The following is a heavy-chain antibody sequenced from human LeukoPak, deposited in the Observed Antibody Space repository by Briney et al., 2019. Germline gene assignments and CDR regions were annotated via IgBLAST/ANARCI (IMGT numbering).Heavy chain of an antibody. CDR2: AFHSGTS. V-gene: IGHV4-4*02. J-gene: IGHJ4*02. CDR1: GGSISTNW. CDR3: ARHTSLSGQRGFDS. D-gene: IGHD1-1*01. Sequence: SGTLSLTCAVSGGSISTNWWSWVRQSPGEGLEWIGEAFHSGTSNYKPSLKGRVTISLDKSKNQFSLSLSSVTAADTAVYYCARHTSLSGQRGFDSWGQGILVTVSS.